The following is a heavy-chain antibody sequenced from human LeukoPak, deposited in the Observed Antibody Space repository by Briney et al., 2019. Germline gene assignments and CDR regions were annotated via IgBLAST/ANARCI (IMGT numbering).Heavy chain of an antibody. CDR2: ISSSSSTI. D-gene: IGHD6-13*01. Sequence: GGSLRLSCAASAFTFSSYGMNWVRQAPGKGLEWVSYISSSSSTIYYADSVKGRFTISRDNAKNSLYLQMNSLRAEDTAVYYCAKKRRIAAAGAGYDYWGQGTLVTVSS. J-gene: IGHJ4*02. CDR1: AFTFSSYG. CDR3: AKKRRIAAAGAGYDY. V-gene: IGHV3-48*01.